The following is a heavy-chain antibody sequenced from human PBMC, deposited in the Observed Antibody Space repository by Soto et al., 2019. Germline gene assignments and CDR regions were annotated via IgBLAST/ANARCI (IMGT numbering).Heavy chain of an antibody. CDR2: ISSSSSYI. D-gene: IGHD4-17*01. Sequence: EVQLVESGGGLVKPGGSLRLSCAASGFTFSSYSMNWVRQAPGKGLEWVSSISSSSSYIYYADSVKGRFTISRDNAKNSLYRQMNSDTAEYKAVNYCARGVGYGAWSQYYYYMDVWGKGTTVTVSS. CDR3: ARGVGYGAWSQYYYYMDV. J-gene: IGHJ6*03. V-gene: IGHV3-21*01. CDR1: GFTFSSYS.